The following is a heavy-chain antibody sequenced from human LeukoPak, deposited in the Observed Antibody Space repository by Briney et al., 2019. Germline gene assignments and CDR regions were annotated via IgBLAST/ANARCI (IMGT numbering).Heavy chain of an antibody. CDR2: IYPDDSDT. CDR3: ASAYCSGGSCWAGTAFDI. V-gene: IGHV5-51*01. CDR1: GYIFASYW. J-gene: IGHJ3*02. Sequence: GESLKISCTNSGYIFASYWIGWVRQMPGKGLEWMGIIYPDDSDTKYSPSFRGQVTISADKSISTAYLQWSSLKASDTAMYYCASAYCSGGSCWAGTAFDIWGQGTMVTVSS. D-gene: IGHD2-15*01.